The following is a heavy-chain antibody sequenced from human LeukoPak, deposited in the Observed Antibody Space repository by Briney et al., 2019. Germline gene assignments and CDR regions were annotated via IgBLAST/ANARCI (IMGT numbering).Heavy chain of an antibody. CDR1: GDSLSTSTYC. J-gene: IGHJ4*02. CDR2: IYYSGST. V-gene: IGHV4-39*01. CDR3: ARQRVLLWFGTSFDY. D-gene: IGHD3-10*01. Sequence: SETLSLTCGVSGDSLSTSTYCWDYIRQPPGKGLEWIGGIYYSGSTYYNPSLKSRVTISVDTSKNQFSLKLSSVTAADTAVYYCARQRVLLWFGTSFDYWGQGTLVTVSS.